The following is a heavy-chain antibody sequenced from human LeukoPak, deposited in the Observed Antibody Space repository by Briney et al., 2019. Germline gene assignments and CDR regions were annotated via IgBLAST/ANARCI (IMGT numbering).Heavy chain of an antibody. D-gene: IGHD1-26*01. V-gene: IGHV3-53*01. CDR3: AREIGGALHYFDY. CDR1: GFTLISNY. J-gene: IGHJ4*02. Sequence: GGSLRLPCAVSGFTLISNYMSWVRQAPGKGLEWVSTIYSGGTTYYADSVKGRFTISRDNSKNTLYLQMDSLRAEDTAVYYCAREIGGALHYFDYWGQGTLVTVSS. CDR2: IYSGGTT.